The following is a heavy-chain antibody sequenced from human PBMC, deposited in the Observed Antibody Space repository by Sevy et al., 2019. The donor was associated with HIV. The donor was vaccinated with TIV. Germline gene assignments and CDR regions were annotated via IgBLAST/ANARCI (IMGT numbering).Heavy chain of an antibody. Sequence: SETLSLTCTVSGGSISSYYWSWIRQPPGKGLEGIGYIYYSGSTNYNPSLKSRVTISVDTSKNQFSLKLSSVTAADTAVYYCARDRSYYYGSGKNNAFDIWGQGTMVTVSS. D-gene: IGHD3-10*01. CDR3: ARDRSYYYGSGKNNAFDI. V-gene: IGHV4-59*01. J-gene: IGHJ3*02. CDR1: GGSISSYY. CDR2: IYYSGST.